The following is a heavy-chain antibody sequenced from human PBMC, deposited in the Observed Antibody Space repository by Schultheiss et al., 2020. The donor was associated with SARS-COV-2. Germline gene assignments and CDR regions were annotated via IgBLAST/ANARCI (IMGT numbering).Heavy chain of an antibody. CDR1: GFTFSSYA. D-gene: IGHD2-2*01. V-gene: IGHV3-30*04. J-gene: IGHJ4*02. Sequence: GESLKISFAASGFTFSSYAMHWVRQAPGKGLEWVAVISYDGSNKYYADSVKGRFTISRDNSKNTLYLQMNSLRAEDTAVYYCARDLVVPAALSYFDYWGQGTLVTVSS. CDR3: ARDLVVPAALSYFDY. CDR2: ISYDGSNK.